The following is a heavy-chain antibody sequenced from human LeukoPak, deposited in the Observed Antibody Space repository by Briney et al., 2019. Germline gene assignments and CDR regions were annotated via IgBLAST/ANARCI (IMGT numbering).Heavy chain of an antibody. V-gene: IGHV1-18*01. CDR2: ITTYKGNM. CDR1: GYIFSSHG. CDR3: ARDGNESGSGTFYSIGTDV. D-gene: IGHD3-10*01. J-gene: IGHJ6*02. Sequence: GASVKVSCKASGYIFSSHGISWVRQAPGEGLEWMGWITTYKGNMAYAPKFQGRVTMTTDTSTSTAYMELRSLRSDDTAVYYCARDGNESGSGTFYSIGTDVWGHGTTVTVSS.